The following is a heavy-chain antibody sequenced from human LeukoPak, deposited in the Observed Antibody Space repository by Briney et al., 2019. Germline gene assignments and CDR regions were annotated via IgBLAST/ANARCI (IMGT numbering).Heavy chain of an antibody. D-gene: IGHD2-15*01. J-gene: IGHJ4*02. CDR2: IYYSGST. CDR3: ARQGDNFDY. Sequence: ASETLSLTCTVSGGSISSSSYYWGWIRQPPGKGLEWIGSIYYSGSTYYNPSLKSRVTISVDTSKNQFSLKLSSVTAADTAVYYCARQGDNFDYWGQGTLVTVSS. V-gene: IGHV4-39*01. CDR1: GGSISSSSYY.